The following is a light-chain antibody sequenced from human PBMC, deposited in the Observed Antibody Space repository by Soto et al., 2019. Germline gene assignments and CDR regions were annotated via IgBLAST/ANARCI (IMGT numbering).Light chain of an antibody. V-gene: IGKV1-5*01. J-gene: IGKJ2*01. CDR3: QQDNDTSF. CDR2: DAS. CDR1: QNIDGG. Sequence: DIQMTQSPSTLSAYVGERVTLTCRASQNIDGGLAWYQQKPGKAPTLLLYDASRLEAGVSSRFSGSGSGEEFTLTISRLQPDDFATFYCQQDNDTSFFGQGTKLEIK.